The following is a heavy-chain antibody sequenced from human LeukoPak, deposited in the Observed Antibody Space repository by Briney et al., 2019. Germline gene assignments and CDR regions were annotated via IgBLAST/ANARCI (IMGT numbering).Heavy chain of an antibody. J-gene: IGHJ4*02. CDR1: QFTFNNYA. CDR2: ITGSGEST. Sequence: GGSLRLSCAASQFTFNNYAMTWVRQTPGRWLEWVSTITGSGESTYYADSVKGRFTISRDNSKNTLYLQMNSLRAEDTALYYCTKHPIVGAPDYWGQGTLVTVSS. D-gene: IGHD1-26*01. V-gene: IGHV3-23*01. CDR3: TKHPIVGAPDY.